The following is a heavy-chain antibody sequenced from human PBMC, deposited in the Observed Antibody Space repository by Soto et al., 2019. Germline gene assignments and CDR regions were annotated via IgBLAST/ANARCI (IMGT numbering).Heavy chain of an antibody. CDR1: GYTFTSYG. Sequence: ASVKVSCKASGYTFTSYGISWVRQAPGQGLEWMGWISAYNGNTNYAQKLQGRVTMTTDTSTSTAYMELRSLRSDDTAVYYCARGRGIAVAGTSRGRSWFDPWGQGTLVTVS. J-gene: IGHJ5*02. CDR3: ARGRGIAVAGTSRGRSWFDP. D-gene: IGHD6-19*01. V-gene: IGHV1-18*01. CDR2: ISAYNGNT.